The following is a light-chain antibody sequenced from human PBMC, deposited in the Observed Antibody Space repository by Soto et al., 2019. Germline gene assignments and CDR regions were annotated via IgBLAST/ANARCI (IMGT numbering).Light chain of an antibody. CDR2: QDG. J-gene: IGLJ2*01. Sequence: SYELTQPPSVSVSPGQTASITCSGDKLGDKYACWYQQKPGQSPVLVIYQDGKRPSGIPERFSGSNSGNTATLTISGTQAMDEADYYCPAWDSSTVVFGGGTKLTVL. CDR3: PAWDSSTVV. CDR1: KLGDKY. V-gene: IGLV3-1*01.